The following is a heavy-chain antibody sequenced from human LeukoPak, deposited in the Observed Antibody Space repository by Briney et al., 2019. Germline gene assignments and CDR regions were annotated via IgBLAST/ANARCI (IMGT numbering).Heavy chain of an antibody. Sequence: SVKVSCKAFRGAFSSYAISWVRQAPGQGLEWMGRIIPIFGTANYAQKFQGRVTITTDESTSTAYMELSSLRSEDTAVYYCARDLVTIFGVVTPSNWFDPWGQGTLVTVSS. CDR3: ARDLVTIFGVVTPSNWFDP. D-gene: IGHD3-3*01. V-gene: IGHV1-69*05. CDR1: RGAFSSYA. CDR2: IIPIFGTA. J-gene: IGHJ5*02.